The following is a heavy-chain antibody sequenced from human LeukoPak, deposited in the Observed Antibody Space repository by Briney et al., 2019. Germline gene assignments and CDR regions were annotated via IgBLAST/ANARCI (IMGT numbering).Heavy chain of an antibody. V-gene: IGHV4-34*01. CDR3: ARGLYCSSTSCYGYYYYMDV. J-gene: IGHJ6*03. CDR2: INHSGST. CDR1: GGSFSGYY. D-gene: IGHD2-2*01. Sequence: SETLSLTCAVYGGSFSGYYWSWIRQPPGKGLEWIGEINHSGSTNYNPSLKSRVTISVDTSKNQFPLKLSSVTAADTAVYYCARGLYCSSTSCYGYYYYMDVWGKGTTVTVSS.